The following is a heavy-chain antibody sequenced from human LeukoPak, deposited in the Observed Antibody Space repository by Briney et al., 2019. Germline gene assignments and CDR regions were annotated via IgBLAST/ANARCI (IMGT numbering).Heavy chain of an antibody. Sequence: ASVKVSCKASGYTFTGYYMHWVRQAPGQGLEWMGWINPNSGGTNYAQKFQGRVTMTRDTSISTAYMELSRLRSDDTAVYYCARDRGGDPPYYYYYMDVWGKGTTVTVSS. V-gene: IGHV1-2*02. CDR1: GYTFTGYY. D-gene: IGHD3-10*01. CDR2: INPNSGGT. CDR3: ARDRGGDPPYYYYYMDV. J-gene: IGHJ6*03.